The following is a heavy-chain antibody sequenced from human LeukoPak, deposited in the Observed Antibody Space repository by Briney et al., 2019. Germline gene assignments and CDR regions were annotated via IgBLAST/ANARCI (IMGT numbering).Heavy chain of an antibody. V-gene: IGHV4-59*01. J-gene: IGHJ3*02. D-gene: IGHD5-12*01. Sequence: SEALSLTCTVSGDSISSYVWNWIRQPPGKGLEWMACISYSGSTNYNPSLKSRVTISVDTSKNQFSLSLSSVTAADTAVYYCARDISGYDTFDIWGHGTMVTVSS. CDR2: ISYSGST. CDR3: ARDISGYDTFDI. CDR1: GDSISSYV.